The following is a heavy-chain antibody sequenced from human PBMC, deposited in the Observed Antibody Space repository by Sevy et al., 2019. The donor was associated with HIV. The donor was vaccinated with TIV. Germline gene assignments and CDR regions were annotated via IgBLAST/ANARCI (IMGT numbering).Heavy chain of an antibody. CDR3: ATDKDYYDSSGYYHRYFDY. J-gene: IGHJ4*02. CDR2: FDPEDGGT. CDR1: GYTLTELS. Sequence: ASVKVSCKVSGYTLTELSMHWVRQAPGKGLEWMGGFDPEDGGTIYAQKFQGRVTMTEDTSTDTAYMELSSLRSEDTAVYYCATDKDYYDSSGYYHRYFDYWGQGTLVTVSS. D-gene: IGHD3-22*01. V-gene: IGHV1-24*01.